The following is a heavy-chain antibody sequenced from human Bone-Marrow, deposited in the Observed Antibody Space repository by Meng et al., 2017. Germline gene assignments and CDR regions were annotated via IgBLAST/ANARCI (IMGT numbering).Heavy chain of an antibody. CDR3: ARHEFGLPTAAFDH. CDR2: IYHTGRT. CDR1: GYSIISNYW. V-gene: IGHV4-4*02. Sequence: QVQLQESGPGLVNPSGTLSLTCAVSGYSIISNYWWNWVRQTPGKGLEWIGEIYHTGRTDYNPFLKSRVTISVDTSKNQFSLTLTSVTAADTAVYYCARHEFGLPTAAFDHWGQGTLVTVSS. D-gene: IGHD2-2*01. J-gene: IGHJ4*02.